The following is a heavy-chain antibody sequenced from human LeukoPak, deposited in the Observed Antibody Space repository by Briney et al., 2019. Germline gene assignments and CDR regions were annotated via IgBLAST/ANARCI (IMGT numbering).Heavy chain of an antibody. CDR1: GDSVSSNSAT. Sequence: ASQTLSLTCAISGDSVSSNSATWTWIRQSPSRGLEWLGRTYYRSKWYNDYAESVKSRITINPDTSRNQFSLQVNSVTPEDTAVYYCARGSSSNSWYFEYWGQGTLVAVSS. V-gene: IGHV6-1*01. D-gene: IGHD6-13*01. CDR2: TYYRSKWYN. CDR3: ARGSSSNSWYFEY. J-gene: IGHJ4*02.